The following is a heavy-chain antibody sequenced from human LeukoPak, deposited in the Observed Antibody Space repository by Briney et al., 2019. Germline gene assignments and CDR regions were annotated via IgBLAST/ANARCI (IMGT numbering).Heavy chain of an antibody. Sequence: SGGSLRLSCAASGFTFSSYEMNWVRQAPGKGLEWVSYISSSGSTIYYADSVKGRFTISRDNAKNSLYLQMNSLRAEDTAVYYCARDADMYYYDSSGYYYWGQGTLVTVSS. CDR2: ISSSGSTI. D-gene: IGHD3-22*01. CDR3: ARDADMYYYDSSGYYY. J-gene: IGHJ4*02. V-gene: IGHV3-48*03. CDR1: GFTFSSYE.